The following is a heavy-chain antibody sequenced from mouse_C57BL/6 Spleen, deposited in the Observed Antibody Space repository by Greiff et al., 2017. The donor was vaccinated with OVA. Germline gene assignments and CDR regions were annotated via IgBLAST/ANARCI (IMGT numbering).Heavy chain of an antibody. Sequence: VKVVESGPGLVAPSQSLSITCTVSGFSLTSYGVHWVRQPPGKGLEWLVVIWSDGSTTYNSALKSRLSISKDNSKSQVFLKMNSLQTDDTAMYYCARHDPYYYGMDYWGQGTSVTVSS. CDR3: ARHDPYYYGMDY. CDR1: GFSLTSYG. CDR2: IWSDGST. J-gene: IGHJ4*01. V-gene: IGHV2-6-1*01.